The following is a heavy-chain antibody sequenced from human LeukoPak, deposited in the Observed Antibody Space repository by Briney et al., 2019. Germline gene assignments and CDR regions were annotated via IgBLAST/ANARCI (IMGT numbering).Heavy chain of an antibody. J-gene: IGHJ6*03. CDR1: GFTFSSYG. CDR3: AKDHGSGSYYPYMDV. V-gene: IGHV3-30*02. Sequence: GGSLRLSCAASGFTFSSYGMHWVRQAPGKGLEWVAFIRYDGSNKYYADSVKGRFTISRDNSKNTLYLQMNSLRAEDTAVYYCAKDHGSGSYYPYMDVWGKGTTVTISS. CDR2: IRYDGSNK. D-gene: IGHD3-10*01.